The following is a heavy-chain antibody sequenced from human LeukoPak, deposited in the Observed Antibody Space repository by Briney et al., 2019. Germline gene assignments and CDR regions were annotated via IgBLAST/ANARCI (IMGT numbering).Heavy chain of an antibody. CDR3: ARDRFSSGAAYFDD. Sequence: PGGALRLPCAASGLTFRRFAMHWVRQAPGKGLEGVAVISYDGSNAYSADSVKGRFTISRDNSKNTLYLQMNSLRGEDTAVYYCARDRFSSGAAYFDDWGQGTLVTVSS. D-gene: IGHD6-19*01. J-gene: IGHJ4*02. CDR2: ISYDGSNA. CDR1: GLTFRRFA. V-gene: IGHV3-30-3*01.